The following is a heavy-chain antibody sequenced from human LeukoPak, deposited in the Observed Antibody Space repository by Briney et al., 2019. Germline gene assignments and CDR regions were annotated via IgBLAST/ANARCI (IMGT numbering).Heavy chain of an antibody. CDR3: ASSPTVTDRSTFDY. V-gene: IGHV4-39*07. CDR2: IYYRGST. CDR1: GGSISSGSYY. J-gene: IGHJ4*02. D-gene: IGHD4-17*01. Sequence: SETLSLTCTVSGGSISSGSYYWGWIRQPPGKGLEWIGSIYYRGSTYYNPSLKSRVTISVDTSKNQYSLRLSSVTAADTAVYYCASSPTVTDRSTFDYWGQGTLITVSS.